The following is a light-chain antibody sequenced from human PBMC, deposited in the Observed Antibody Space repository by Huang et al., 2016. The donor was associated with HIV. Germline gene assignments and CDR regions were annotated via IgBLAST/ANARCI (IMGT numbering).Light chain of an antibody. J-gene: IGKJ4*01. V-gene: IGKV3-15*01. CDR2: GAS. Sequence: EIVMTQSLATLSVSPGERATLSCRASQSVSSNLAWYQQKPGQAPRLLIYGASTRATGIPARFSGSGSGTEFTLTISSLQSGDFAVYYCQQYNNWLTFGGGTKVEI. CDR3: QQYNNWLT. CDR1: QSVSSN.